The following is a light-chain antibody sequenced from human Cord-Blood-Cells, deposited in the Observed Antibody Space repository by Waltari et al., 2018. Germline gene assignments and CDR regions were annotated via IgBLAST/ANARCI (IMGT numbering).Light chain of an antibody. V-gene: IGKV3-11*01. J-gene: IGKJ4*01. CDR2: DAS. CDR1: QSVSSY. CDR3: QQRSNWLT. Sequence: ELVFTQSPATLSWSPGERATLSCRASQSVSSYLAWYQQKPGQAPRLLIYDASNRATGIPARFSGSGSGTDFTLTISSLEPEDFAVYYCQQRSNWLTFGGGTKVEIK.